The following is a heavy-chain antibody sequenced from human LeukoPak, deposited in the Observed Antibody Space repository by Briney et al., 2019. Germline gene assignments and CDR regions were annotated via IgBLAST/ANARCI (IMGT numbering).Heavy chain of an antibody. CDR1: GGSISGRY. V-gene: IGHV4-59*11. CDR3: ARDAGGGPFFDY. J-gene: IGHJ4*02. D-gene: IGHD2-15*01. Sequence: SETLSLTCTVSGGSISGRYWGWIRQPPGKGLEWIGYINYSGSTDYNPSLKSRVTISLDTSKNQFSLKLSSVTAADTAVYYCARDAGGGPFFDYWGQGTLVTVSS. CDR2: INYSGST.